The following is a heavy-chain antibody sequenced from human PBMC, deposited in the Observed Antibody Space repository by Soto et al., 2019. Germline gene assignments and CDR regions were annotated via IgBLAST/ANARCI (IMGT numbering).Heavy chain of an antibody. Sequence: QVQLQESGPRLVSPSQTLSLTCTVSGGSISSAAYCWSWIRQSPGKGLEWIGHIYDGGTTYSSPSLKGRVTISADTSETQFSLKLSSVSAADTAVYYCARGPSGDKIDYWGQGIQVTVSS. D-gene: IGHD7-27*01. J-gene: IGHJ4*02. CDR1: GGSISSAAYC. CDR2: IYDGGTT. V-gene: IGHV4-30-4*01. CDR3: ARGPSGDKIDY.